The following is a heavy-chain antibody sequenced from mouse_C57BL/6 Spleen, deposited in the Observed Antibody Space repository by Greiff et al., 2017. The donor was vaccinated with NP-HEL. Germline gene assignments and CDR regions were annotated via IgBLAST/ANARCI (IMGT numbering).Heavy chain of an antibody. CDR3: ARLGDGYYYFDY. CDR1: GYAFSSSW. CDR2: IYPGDGDT. D-gene: IGHD2-3*01. J-gene: IGHJ2*01. V-gene: IGHV1-82*01. Sequence: QVQLKQSGPELVKPGASVKISCKASGYAFSSSWMNWVKQRPGKGLEWIGRIYPGDGDTNYNGKFKGKATLTADKSSSTAYMQLSSLTSEDSAVYFCARLGDGYYYFDYWGQGTTLTVSS.